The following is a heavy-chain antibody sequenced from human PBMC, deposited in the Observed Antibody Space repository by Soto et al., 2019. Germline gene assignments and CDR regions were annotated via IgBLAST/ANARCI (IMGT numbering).Heavy chain of an antibody. V-gene: IGHV4-39*02. J-gene: IGHJ4*02. Sequence: SETLSLTCTVSGGSISSSSYYWGWIRQPPGKGLEWIGSIYYSGSTYYNPSLKSRVTISVDTSKNQFSLKLSSVTAADTAVYYCARDGVPYSEVKYYFDYWGQGTLVTVSS. CDR1: GGSISSSSYY. D-gene: IGHD1-26*01. CDR3: ARDGVPYSEVKYYFDY. CDR2: IYYSGST.